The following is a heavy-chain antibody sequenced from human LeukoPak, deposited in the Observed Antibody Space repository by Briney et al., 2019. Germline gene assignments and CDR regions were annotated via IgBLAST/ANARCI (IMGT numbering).Heavy chain of an antibody. CDR3: ARATKRQLLGAFDI. D-gene: IGHD1-1*01. J-gene: IGHJ3*02. CDR1: GGSFSGYY. Sequence: SETLSLTCAVYGGSFSGYYWSWIRQPPGKGLEWIGEINHSGSTNYNPSLKSRVTISVDTSKNQFSLKLSSVTAADTAVYYCARATKRQLLGAFDIWGQGTMVTVSS. CDR2: INHSGST. V-gene: IGHV4-34*01.